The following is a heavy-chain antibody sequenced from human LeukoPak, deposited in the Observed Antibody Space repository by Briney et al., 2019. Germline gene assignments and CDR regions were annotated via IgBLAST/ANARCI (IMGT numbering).Heavy chain of an antibody. CDR1: GYTFTDHY. Sequence: ASVKVSCEGSGYTFTDHYMHWVRQAPGQGLEWMAKINPNSGATAYAEGFQGRVTLTRDTSISTVYMELRTLRSGDTAVYYCARPSDYGDYIDYWGQGTLVTVSS. V-gene: IGHV1-2*02. D-gene: IGHD4-17*01. CDR3: ARPSDYGDYIDY. J-gene: IGHJ4*02. CDR2: INPNSGAT.